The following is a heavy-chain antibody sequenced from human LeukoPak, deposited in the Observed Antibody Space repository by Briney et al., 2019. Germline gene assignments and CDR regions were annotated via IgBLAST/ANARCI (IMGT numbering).Heavy chain of an antibody. CDR1: GFTFSSYA. J-gene: IGHJ4*02. CDR3: AKRGSVGTLGHFDY. Sequence: GGSLRLSCAASGFTFSSYAMSWVRQAPGKGLEWVSGISSNGASTYYVDSVKGRLTISRDNSKNTLFLQMNSLRAEDTAVYYCAKRGSVGTLGHFDYWGQGTLVTVSS. D-gene: IGHD6-13*01. CDR2: ISSNGAST. V-gene: IGHV3-23*01.